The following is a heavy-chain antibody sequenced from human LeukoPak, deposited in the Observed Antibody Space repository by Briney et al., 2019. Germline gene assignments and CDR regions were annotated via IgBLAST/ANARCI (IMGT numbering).Heavy chain of an antibody. Sequence: SETLSLTCAVYGGTFSGYYWSWIRQPPGKGLEWIGEINHSGSTNYNPSLKSQVTISVDTSKNQFSLKLSSVTAADTAVYYCARALHHYCSSTSCRYYYYYYMDVWGKGTTVTVSS. CDR1: GGTFSGYY. CDR3: ARALHHYCSSTSCRYYYYYYMDV. CDR2: INHSGST. D-gene: IGHD2-2*01. V-gene: IGHV4-34*01. J-gene: IGHJ6*03.